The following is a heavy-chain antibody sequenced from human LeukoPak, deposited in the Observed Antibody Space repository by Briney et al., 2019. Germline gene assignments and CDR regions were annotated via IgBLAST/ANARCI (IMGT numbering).Heavy chain of an antibody. CDR3: ARGSRPVYNLLTGKRYFDY. V-gene: IGHV1-8*01. CDR2: MNPKSGNT. CDR1: GYTFTSYD. Sequence: ASVKVSCKASGYTFTSYDINWVRQATGQGLEWMGWMNPKSGNTGYAQKFQGRVTMTRSTSMSTAYMELSSLRSEDTAVYYCARGSRPVYNLLTGKRYFDYWGQGTLLTVSS. D-gene: IGHD3-9*01. J-gene: IGHJ4*02.